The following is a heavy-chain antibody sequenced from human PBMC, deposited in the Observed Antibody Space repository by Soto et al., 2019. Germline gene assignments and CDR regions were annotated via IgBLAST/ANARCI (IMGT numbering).Heavy chain of an antibody. CDR2: IDPSDSYT. D-gene: IGHD3-10*01. CDR1: GYSFTSYW. V-gene: IGHV5-10-1*01. J-gene: IGHJ6*02. Sequence: PGESLKISCKGSGYSFTSYWISWVRQMPGKGLEWMGRIDPSDSYTNYSPSFQGHVTISADKSISTAYLQWSSLKASDTAMYYCASAFYYGSGSYSSRYYYYGMDVWGQGTTVTVSS. CDR3: ASAFYYGSGSYSSRYYYYGMDV.